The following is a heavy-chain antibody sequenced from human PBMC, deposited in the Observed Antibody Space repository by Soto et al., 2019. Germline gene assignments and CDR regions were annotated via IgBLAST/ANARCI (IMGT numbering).Heavy chain of an antibody. D-gene: IGHD1-26*01. V-gene: IGHV3-7*01. Sequence: EVQLVESGGGLVQPGGSLRLSCAASGFTFSSYWMSWVRQAPDKGLEWVANIKKDGSEKYYVDSVKGRFTISRDNAEISLYLQMSSLRAEDTAVYYCATYKPGGTFDYWGQGTQVTVSS. CDR1: GFTFSSYW. CDR3: ATYKPGGTFDY. J-gene: IGHJ4*02. CDR2: IKKDGSEK.